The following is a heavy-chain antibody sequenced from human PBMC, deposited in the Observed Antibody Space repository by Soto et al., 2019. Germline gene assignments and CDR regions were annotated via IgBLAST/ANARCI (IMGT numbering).Heavy chain of an antibody. CDR2: IIPIFGTA. CDR3: ARAFPGVEDSSGYFYYYYYYGMDV. J-gene: IGHJ6*02. Sequence: ASVKVSCKASGGTFSSYAISWVRQAPGQGLEWMGGIIPIFGTANYAQKFQGRVTITADKSTSTAYMELSSLRSEDTAVYYCARAFPGVEDSSGYFYYYYYYGMDVWGQGTTVTVSS. D-gene: IGHD3-22*01. CDR1: GGTFSSYA. V-gene: IGHV1-69*06.